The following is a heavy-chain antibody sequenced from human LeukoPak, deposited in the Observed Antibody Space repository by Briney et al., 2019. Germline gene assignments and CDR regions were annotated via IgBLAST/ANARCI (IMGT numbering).Heavy chain of an antibody. CDR1: GFTFDNYA. CDR3: ASEGYYYDSSGYSDDAFDI. J-gene: IGHJ3*02. V-gene: IGHV3-30*04. D-gene: IGHD3-22*01. CDR2: ISYDGSNK. Sequence: GGSLRLSCAASGFTFDNYAMSWVRQAPGKGLEWVAVISYDGSNKYYADSVKGRFTISRDNSKNTLYLQMNSLRAEDTAVYYCASEGYYYDSSGYSDDAFDIWGQGTMVTV.